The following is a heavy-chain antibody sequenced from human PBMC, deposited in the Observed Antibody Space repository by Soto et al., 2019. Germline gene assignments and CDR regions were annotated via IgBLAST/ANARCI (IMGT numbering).Heavy chain of an antibody. V-gene: IGHV3-23*01. CDR3: AKDTPMVRGVIIAAFDI. Sequence: GGSLRLSCVASGFTFSSYAMSWVRQAPGKGLEWVSAISGSGGSTYYADSVKGRFTISRDNSKNTLYLQMNSLRAEDTAVYYCAKDTPMVRGVIIAAFDIWGQGTMVTVS. CDR2: ISGSGGST. CDR1: GFTFSSYA. J-gene: IGHJ3*02. D-gene: IGHD3-10*01.